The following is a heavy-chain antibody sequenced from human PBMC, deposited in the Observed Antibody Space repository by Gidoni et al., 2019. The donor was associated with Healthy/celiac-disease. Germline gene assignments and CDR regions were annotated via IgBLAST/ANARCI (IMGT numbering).Heavy chain of an antibody. D-gene: IGHD3-22*01. V-gene: IGHV4-39*01. CDR1: GGSISSSSYY. CDR3: ASVTRITMIVVAHYFDY. CDR2: IYYSGST. Sequence: QLQLQESGPGLVKPSETLSLTCTVSGGSISSSSYYWGWIGQPPGKGLEWIGSIYYSGSTYYNPSLNSRVTISVDTSKNQFSLKLSSVTAADTAVYYYASVTRITMIVVAHYFDYWGQGTLVTVSS. J-gene: IGHJ4*02.